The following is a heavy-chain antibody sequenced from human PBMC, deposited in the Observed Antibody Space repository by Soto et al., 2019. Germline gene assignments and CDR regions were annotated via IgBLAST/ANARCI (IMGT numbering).Heavy chain of an antibody. J-gene: IGHJ6*02. Sequence: SKPLSLTCTVYGGSISSGGYYWSWIRQHPGKGLEWIGYIYYSGSTYYNPSLKSRVTISVDTSKNQFSLKLSSVTAADTAAYYCASGNEFLSVYWMSNYGMDVWCQGITVTVFS. CDR2: IYYSGST. V-gene: IGHV4-31*03. D-gene: IGHD3-3*01. CDR1: GGSISSGGYY. CDR3: ASGNEFLSVYWMSNYGMDV.